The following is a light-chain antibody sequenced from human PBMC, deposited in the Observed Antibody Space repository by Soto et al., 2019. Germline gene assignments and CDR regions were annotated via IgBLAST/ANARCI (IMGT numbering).Light chain of an antibody. CDR1: SSDVGGYDY. CDR3: ISDEGIKDFV. CDR2: EVN. V-gene: IGLV2-8*01. Sequence: QPVLTQPPSASGSPGQSVTISCTGTSSDVGGYDYVSWYQQHPGKAPKLIIFEVNKRPSGVPDRFSGSKSDNTASLTVSGLQPDDEAHYYCISDEGIKDFVFGTGTKLTVL. J-gene: IGLJ1*01.